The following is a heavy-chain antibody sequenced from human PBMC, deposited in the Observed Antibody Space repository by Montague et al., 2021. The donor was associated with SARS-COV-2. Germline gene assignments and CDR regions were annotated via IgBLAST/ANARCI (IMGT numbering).Heavy chain of an antibody. Sequence: SETLSLTCSVSGEPISGFFWGWIRQPAAKGLEWIGRVYASGGTDXXPSPESRVTVSVDTSKNQFSLKVKSVTAADTAMYYCARGVVAAPPMVDYWGRGSLVTVSS. CDR1: GEPISGFF. J-gene: IGHJ4*02. CDR3: ARGVVAAPPMVDY. D-gene: IGHD2-15*01. CDR2: VYASGGT. V-gene: IGHV4-4*07.